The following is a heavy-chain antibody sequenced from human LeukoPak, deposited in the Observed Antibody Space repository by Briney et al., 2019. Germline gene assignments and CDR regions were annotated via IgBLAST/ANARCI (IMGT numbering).Heavy chain of an antibody. J-gene: IGHJ4*02. D-gene: IGHD1-26*01. CDR3: TRSNNIVGATYFDY. V-gene: IGHV3-64*02. CDR2: ISRNGGST. CDR1: GFSFSTYA. Sequence: AGSLTLSCAVSGFSFSTYAMHWVRQLPGNGLEYISSISRNGGSTYYADSVKGRFTISRDNSKNTLFLQMGSMRAEDMAAYYCTRSNNIVGATYFDYWGQGTLVTVSS.